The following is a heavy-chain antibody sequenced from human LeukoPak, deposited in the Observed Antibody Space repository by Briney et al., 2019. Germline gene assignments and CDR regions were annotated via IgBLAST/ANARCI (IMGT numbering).Heavy chain of an antibody. V-gene: IGHV4-59*01. CDR3: ARGSGELLRTFDV. Sequence: PSETLSLTCTVSGGSISGYYWSWIRQPPGKGLEWVGYISYSGSTNYNPSLKSRVTISVDTSKNQFSLRLSSVTAADTAVYYCARGSGELLRTFDVWGQGTMVTVSS. CDR1: GGSISGYY. J-gene: IGHJ3*01. D-gene: IGHD3-10*01. CDR2: ISYSGST.